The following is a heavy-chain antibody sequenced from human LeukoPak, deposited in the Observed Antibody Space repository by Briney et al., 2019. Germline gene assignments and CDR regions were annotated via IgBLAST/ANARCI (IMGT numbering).Heavy chain of an antibody. D-gene: IGHD5-18*01. J-gene: IGHJ4*02. CDR2: INPNSGGT. Sequence: ASVKVSCKASGYTFTGYYMHWVRQAPGQGLECMGWINPNSGGTNYAQKFQGRVTMTRDTSISTAYMELSRLRSDDTAVYYCARGADTAMVPDDYWGQGTLVTVSS. CDR3: ARGADTAMVPDDY. V-gene: IGHV1-2*02. CDR1: GYTFTGYY.